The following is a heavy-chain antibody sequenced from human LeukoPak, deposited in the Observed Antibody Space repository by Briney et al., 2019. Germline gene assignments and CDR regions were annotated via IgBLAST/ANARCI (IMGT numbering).Heavy chain of an antibody. CDR3: ARKAVTSSAFDY. CDR1: GGSISSYY. Sequence: PSETLSLTRTVSGGSISSYYWSWIRQPPGKGLEWIGYIYYSGSTNYNPSLKSRVTISVDTSKNQFSLKLSSVTAADTAVYYCARKAVTSSAFDYWGQGTLVTVSS. V-gene: IGHV4-59*08. CDR2: IYYSGST. J-gene: IGHJ4*02. D-gene: IGHD4-17*01.